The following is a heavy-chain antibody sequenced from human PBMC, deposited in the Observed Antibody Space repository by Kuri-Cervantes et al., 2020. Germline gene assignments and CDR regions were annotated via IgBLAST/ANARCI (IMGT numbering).Heavy chain of an antibody. V-gene: IGHV1-18*01. CDR3: AGSKPTSGWYQVAVGRSNYYYYGMDA. J-gene: IGHJ6*02. D-gene: IGHD6-19*01. CDR2: ISAYNGNT. CDR1: GYPFTSYG. Sequence: ASVTVSCKASGYPFTSYGISWVRQAPGQGLEWMGWISAYNGNTNYAPKLQGRVTMTTDTSTSTAYMELRSLRSDDTAVYYCAGSKPTSGWYQVAVGRSNYYYYGMDAWGQGTTVTVSS.